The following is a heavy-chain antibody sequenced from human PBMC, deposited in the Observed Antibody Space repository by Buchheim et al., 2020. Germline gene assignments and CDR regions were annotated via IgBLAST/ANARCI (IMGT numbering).Heavy chain of an antibody. CDR2: INVDGSGK. Sequence: EVQLVESGGGLVQPGGSLRLSCVASGFTFKTEWMGWARQAPGKGLEGVANINVDGSGKYYVDSVMGRFAVSRDKAKDSLFPQMSSLRAEDTAIYYCARHGNNNFDAWGRGTL. CDR1: GFTFKTEW. V-gene: IGHV3-7*03. D-gene: IGHD4-23*01. CDR3: ARHGNNNFDA. J-gene: IGHJ4*02.